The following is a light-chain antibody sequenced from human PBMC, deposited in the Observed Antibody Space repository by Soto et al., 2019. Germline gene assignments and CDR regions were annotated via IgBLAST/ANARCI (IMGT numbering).Light chain of an antibody. Sequence: DIQMTQSPSTLSASVGDIVTITCRASQSISSWLAWYQQKPGKAPKLLIYKASSLETGVPSRFSGSGSGTEFTLTISSLQPDDFAAYYCQQYNSSPWTFGQGTTVDIK. CDR3: QQYNSSPWT. CDR2: KAS. V-gene: IGKV1-5*03. CDR1: QSISSW. J-gene: IGKJ1*01.